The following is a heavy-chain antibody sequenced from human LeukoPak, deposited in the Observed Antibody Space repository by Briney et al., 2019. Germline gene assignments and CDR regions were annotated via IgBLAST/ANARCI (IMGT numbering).Heavy chain of an antibody. J-gene: IGHJ6*02. V-gene: IGHV3-66*02. CDR1: GFPVSSNY. D-gene: IGHD5-18*01. CDR3: ARDPRRDTYYYYGMDV. CDR2: IYSGGST. Sequence: GGSLRLSCAASGFPVSSNYMSWVRQAPGKGLEWVSVIYSGGSTYYADSVKGRFTISRDNSKNTLYLQMNSLRAEDTAVYYCARDPRRDTYYYYGMDVWGQGTTVTVSS.